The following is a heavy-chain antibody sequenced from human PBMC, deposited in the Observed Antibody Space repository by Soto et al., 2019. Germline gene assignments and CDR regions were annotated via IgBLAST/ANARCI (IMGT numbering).Heavy chain of an antibody. CDR3: ASTLARDSGYDVFDY. D-gene: IGHD5-12*01. CDR2: IYYSGST. V-gene: IGHV4-30-4*01. Sequence: PSETLSLTCTVSGGSISSGDYYWSWIRQPPGKGLEWIGYIYYSGSTYYNPSLKSRVTISVDTSKNQFSLKLSSVTAADTAVYYCASTLARDSGYDVFDYWGQGTLVTVSS. J-gene: IGHJ4*02. CDR1: GGSISSGDYY.